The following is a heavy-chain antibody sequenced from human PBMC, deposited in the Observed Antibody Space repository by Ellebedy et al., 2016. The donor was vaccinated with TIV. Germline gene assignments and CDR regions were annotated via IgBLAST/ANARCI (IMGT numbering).Heavy chain of an antibody. CDR1: GGTFSSYA. Sequence: AASVKVSCKASGGTFSSYAISWARQAPGQGLEWMGIINPSGGSTTYAQILQGRVTMTRDTSTTTVYMELSSLRSEDTAVYYCARARSSGWLHTPDYWGQGLLVTVSS. J-gene: IGHJ4*02. CDR3: ARARSSGWLHTPDY. CDR2: INPSGGST. V-gene: IGHV1-46*04. D-gene: IGHD6-19*01.